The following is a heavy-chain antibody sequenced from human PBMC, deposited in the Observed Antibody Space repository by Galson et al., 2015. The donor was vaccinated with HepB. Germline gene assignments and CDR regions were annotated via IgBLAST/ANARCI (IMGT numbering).Heavy chain of an antibody. V-gene: IGHV3-53*01. D-gene: IGHD1-26*01. CDR2: IYSGGYT. CDR1: GVSVTTGY. CDR3: ARTLVGATDGSDV. Sequence: SLRLSCAISGVSVTTGYMNWVRQAPGKGLEWVAGIYSGGYTPYADSVKGRFTFTRDISRNALYLQMTDLRVEDTATYFCARTLVGATDGSDVWGQGTMVTVST. J-gene: IGHJ3*01.